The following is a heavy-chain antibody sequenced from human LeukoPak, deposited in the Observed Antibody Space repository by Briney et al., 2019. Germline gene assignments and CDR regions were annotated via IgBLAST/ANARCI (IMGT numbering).Heavy chain of an antibody. Sequence: ASVKVSCKASGYTFTGFYMHWVRQAPEQGLEWMGWINPNSGGTNYAQKFQGRVTMSRDTSISTAYMDLSRLRSDDTAVYYCARDLDSSGWSHFQHWGQGTLVTVSS. CDR1: GYTFTGFY. J-gene: IGHJ1*01. CDR3: ARDLDSSGWSHFQH. D-gene: IGHD6-19*01. CDR2: INPNSGGT. V-gene: IGHV1-2*02.